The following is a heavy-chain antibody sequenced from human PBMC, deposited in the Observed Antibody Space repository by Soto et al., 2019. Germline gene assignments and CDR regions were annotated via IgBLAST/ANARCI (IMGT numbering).Heavy chain of an antibody. Sequence: PGGSLRLSCAASGFTFSSYWMSWVRQAPGKGLEWVANIKQDGSEKYYVDSVKGRFTISRDNAKNSLYLQMNSLRAEDTAVYYCARDLNYYGSAGGFDPWGQGTLVTVSS. CDR1: GFTFSSYW. D-gene: IGHD3-10*01. CDR2: IKQDGSEK. V-gene: IGHV3-7*01. J-gene: IGHJ5*02. CDR3: ARDLNYYGSAGGFDP.